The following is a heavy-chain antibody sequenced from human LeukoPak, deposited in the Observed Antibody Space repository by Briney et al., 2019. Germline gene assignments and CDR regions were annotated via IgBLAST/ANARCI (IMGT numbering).Heavy chain of an antibody. CDR1: GFTFSSYA. V-gene: IGHV3-21*01. Sequence: PGGSLRLSCAASGFTFSSYAMSWVRQAPGKGLEWVSSISSSSSYIYYADSVKGRFTISRDNAKNSLYLQMNSLRAEDTAVHYCARDPYYYYDSSGYYPFDYWGQGTLVTVSS. D-gene: IGHD3-22*01. J-gene: IGHJ4*02. CDR2: ISSSSSYI. CDR3: ARDPYYYYDSSGYYPFDY.